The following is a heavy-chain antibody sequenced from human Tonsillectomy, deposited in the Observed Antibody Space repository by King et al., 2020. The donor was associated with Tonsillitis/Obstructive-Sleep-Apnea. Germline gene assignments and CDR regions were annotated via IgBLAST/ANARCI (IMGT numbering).Heavy chain of an antibody. CDR1: GFTFSSYA. D-gene: IGHD3-9*01. V-gene: IGHV3-23*04. J-gene: IGHJ4*02. CDR3: AKGPYYDILTGYYIPYYFDY. CDR2: ISSGGGST. Sequence: VQLVESGGGLVQPGGFLRLSCAASGFTFSSYAMTWVRQAPGKGLEWVSTISSGGGSTYYADSVKGRFTISRDNSKITLYLQMYSLRAEDTAVYYCAKGPYYDILTGYYIPYYFDYWGQGTLVTVSS.